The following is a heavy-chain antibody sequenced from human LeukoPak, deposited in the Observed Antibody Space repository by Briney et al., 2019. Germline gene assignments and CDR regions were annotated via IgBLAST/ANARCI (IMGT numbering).Heavy chain of an antibody. CDR1: GFTFSSYG. J-gene: IGHJ5*02. Sequence: PGGTLRLSCAASGFTFSSYGMSWVRQAPGKGLEWVSSISGSGGSTYYADSVKGRFTISRDNSKNSLYLQMNSLRAEDTAVYYCASLLAYCGGDCPTTWGQGTLVTVSS. D-gene: IGHD2-21*02. CDR2: ISGSGGST. CDR3: ASLLAYCGGDCPTT. V-gene: IGHV3-23*01.